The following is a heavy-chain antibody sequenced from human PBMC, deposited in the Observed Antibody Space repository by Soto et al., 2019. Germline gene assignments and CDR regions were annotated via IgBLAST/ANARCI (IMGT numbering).Heavy chain of an antibody. Sequence: EVQLVESGGGLVQPGGSLRLSCAASGFTFSDHYMDWVRQAPGKGLEWVGRTRNKANSYTTEYVASGKGRFTISRDDSKNSLYLQMNSLKTEDTAVYYCARDRAGGFDIWGQGTMVTVSS. V-gene: IGHV3-72*01. CDR1: GFTFSDHY. CDR3: ARDRAGGFDI. J-gene: IGHJ3*02. D-gene: IGHD3-10*01. CDR2: TRNKANSYTT.